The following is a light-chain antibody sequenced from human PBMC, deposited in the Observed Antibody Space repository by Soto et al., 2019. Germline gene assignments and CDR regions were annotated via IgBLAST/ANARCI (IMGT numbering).Light chain of an antibody. CDR1: QSVSSY. CDR3: QQRSNWPRT. V-gene: IGKV3-11*01. Sequence: EILLTQSPPILALSPGERATLSCRASQSVSSYLAWYQQKPGQAPRLLIYDASNRATGIPARFSGSGSGTDFTLTISSLEPEDFEVYYCQQRSNWPRTFGQGTKVDIK. J-gene: IGKJ1*01. CDR2: DAS.